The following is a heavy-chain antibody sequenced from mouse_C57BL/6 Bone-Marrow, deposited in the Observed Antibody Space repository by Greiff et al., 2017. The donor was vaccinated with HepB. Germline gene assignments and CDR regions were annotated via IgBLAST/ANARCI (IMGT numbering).Heavy chain of an antibody. CDR1: GYAFSSSW. D-gene: IGHD1-1*01. Sequence: QVQLKESGPELVKPGASVKISCKASGYAFSSSWMNWVKQRPGKGLEWIGRIYPGDGDTNYNGKFKGKATLTEDKSSSTAYMQLSRLTSEDSAVYFCAIGSLLLLRPYAMDYWGQGTSVTVSS. CDR2: IYPGDGDT. V-gene: IGHV1-82*01. J-gene: IGHJ4*01. CDR3: AIGSLLLLRPYAMDY.